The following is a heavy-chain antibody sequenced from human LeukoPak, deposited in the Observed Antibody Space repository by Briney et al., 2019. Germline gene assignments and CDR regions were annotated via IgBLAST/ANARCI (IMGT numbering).Heavy chain of an antibody. V-gene: IGHV4-61*02. CDR2: IYASGNS. D-gene: IGHD2-15*01. CDR1: GGSISSDTYY. CDR3: AGTRRYCSGGSWYNWFDP. J-gene: IGHJ5*02. Sequence: SETLSLTCTVSGGSISSDTYYWSWIRQPAGKGLEWIRRIYASGNSNYNASLKSRVTISIDTSNNQFSLRLSSVIASDTAVYYCAGTRRYCSGGSWYNWFDPWGQGTLVTVSS.